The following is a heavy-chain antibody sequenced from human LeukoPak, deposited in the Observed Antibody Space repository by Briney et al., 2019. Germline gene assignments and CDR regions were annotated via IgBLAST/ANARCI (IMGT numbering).Heavy chain of an antibody. CDR1: RFTFSSYN. D-gene: IGHD5-24*01. V-gene: IGHV3-21*01. J-gene: IGHJ4*02. CDR3: ARGSDLEGSFDY. Sequence: PAGSLRLSCAVSRFTFSSYNMNWVRQAPGKGLEWVSSISTISTYIYYADSVKGGFTISRDNAKNSLYLQMNSLRAEDTALYYCARGSDLEGSFDYWGQGTLVTVSS. CDR2: ISTISTYI.